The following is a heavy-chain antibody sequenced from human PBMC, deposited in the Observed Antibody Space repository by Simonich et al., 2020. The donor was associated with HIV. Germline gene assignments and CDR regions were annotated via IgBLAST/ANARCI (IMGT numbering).Heavy chain of an antibody. Sequence: QVQLQQWGAGLLKPSETLSLTCAVYGGSFSNYYWTWIRQPPGKGLEWIGEINHSGNTNYNVSLKSRVPISADTSKNQFSLKLSSVTAADTAVYYCAAGNGLLRFLEWDGTYMDVWGKGTTVTVSS. D-gene: IGHD3-3*01. J-gene: IGHJ6*03. CDR3: AAGNGLLRFLEWDGTYMDV. CDR2: INHSGNT. V-gene: IGHV4-34*01. CDR1: GGSFSNYY.